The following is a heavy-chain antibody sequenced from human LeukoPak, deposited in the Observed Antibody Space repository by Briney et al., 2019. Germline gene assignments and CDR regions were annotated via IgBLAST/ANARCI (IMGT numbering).Heavy chain of an antibody. CDR1: GLTFSSYS. J-gene: IGHJ4*02. Sequence: GGSLRLSCAASGLTFSSYSMNWVRQAPGKGLEWVSFISTSSSYIYYADSLKGRFTISRDNAKKSLYLQINSLRAEDTAVYYCARVTRGGYDGYFDYWGQGTLVTVSS. D-gene: IGHD5-12*01. V-gene: IGHV3-21*01. CDR2: ISTSSSYI. CDR3: ARVTRGGYDGYFDY.